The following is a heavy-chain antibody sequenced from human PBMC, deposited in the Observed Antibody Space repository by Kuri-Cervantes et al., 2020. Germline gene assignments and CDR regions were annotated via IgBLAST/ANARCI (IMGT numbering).Heavy chain of an antibody. V-gene: IGHV3-66*01. Sequence: GGSLRLSCAASGLTVSSNYMSWVRQAPGKGLEWASVIYSGGRTDYADSVKGRFTISRDNSENTLSLQMHSLRAEDTAIYYCASRRRLVGATDYWGQGTLVTVSS. D-gene: IGHD1-26*01. CDR2: IYSGGRT. CDR3: ASRRRLVGATDY. J-gene: IGHJ4*02. CDR1: GLTVSSNY.